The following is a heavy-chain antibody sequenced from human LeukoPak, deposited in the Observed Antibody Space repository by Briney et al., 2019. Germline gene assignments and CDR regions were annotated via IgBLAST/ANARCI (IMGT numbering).Heavy chain of an antibody. CDR1: GDSVSSNSAA. D-gene: IGHD6-19*01. CDR3: AKEGSGETLGY. CDR2: TYYRSKWFT. J-gene: IGHJ4*02. Sequence: SQTLSLTCAISGDSVSSNSAAWNWISQSPSRGLEWLGRTYYRSKWFTNYAVSVKSRMTISPDTSKNQFSLQLNSVTPEDTAVYYCAKEGSGETLGYWGQGTLVTVSS. V-gene: IGHV6-1*01.